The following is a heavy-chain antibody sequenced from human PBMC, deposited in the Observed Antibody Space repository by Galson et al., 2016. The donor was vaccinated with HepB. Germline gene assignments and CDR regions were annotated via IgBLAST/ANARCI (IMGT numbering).Heavy chain of an antibody. D-gene: IGHD3-22*01. J-gene: IGHJ5*02. CDR1: GFIFRKYP. Sequence: LRLSCAASGFIFRKYPMSWVRQAPGKGLEWVAALDDSANYTRYADSVKGRFTISRDSSKNTLYLQMNSLRVEDTAVYYCAKGGTSMIAFHWFDPWGQGTLLTVSS. CDR3: AKGGTSMIAFHWFDP. V-gene: IGHV3-23*05. CDR2: LDDSANYT.